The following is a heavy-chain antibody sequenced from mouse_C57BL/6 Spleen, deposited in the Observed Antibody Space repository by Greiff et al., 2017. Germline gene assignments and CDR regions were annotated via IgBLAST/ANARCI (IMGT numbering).Heavy chain of an antibody. CDR3: ARSGAYFDY. V-gene: IGHV1-61*01. Sequence: VQLQQPGAELVRPGSSVKLSCKASGYTFTSYWMDWVKQRPGQGLEWIGNIYPSDSETHYNQKFKGKATLTVDKSSSTAYMQLSSLTSEDSAVYYCARSGAYFDYWGQGTTLTVSS. CDR2: IYPSDSET. J-gene: IGHJ2*01. D-gene: IGHD3-1*01. CDR1: GYTFTSYW.